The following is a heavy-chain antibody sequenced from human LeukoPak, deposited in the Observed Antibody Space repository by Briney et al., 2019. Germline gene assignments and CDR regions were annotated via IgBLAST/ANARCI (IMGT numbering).Heavy chain of an antibody. CDR2: INAGNGNT. CDR1: GYTFTSYA. V-gene: IGHV1-3*01. D-gene: IGHD3-9*01. J-gene: IGHJ6*02. Sequence: GASVKVSCKASGYTFTSYAMHWVRQAPGQRLEWMGWINAGNGNTKYSQKFQGRVTITRDTSASTAYMELSSLRSEDTAVYYCARVSPHPYDILTGSGIMDVWGQGTTVTVSS. CDR3: ARVSPHPYDILTGSGIMDV.